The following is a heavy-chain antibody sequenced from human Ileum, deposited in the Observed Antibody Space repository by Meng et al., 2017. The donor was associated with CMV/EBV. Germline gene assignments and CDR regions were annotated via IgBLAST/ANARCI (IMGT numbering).Heavy chain of an antibody. CDR2: INPNGGGT. CDR1: GYTFTDSY. CDR3: ARSRAYVRGYGCGWGFDH. D-gene: IGHD6-19*01. Sequence: ASVKVSCKTSGYTFTDSYIHWVRQVPAHGLEWMGWINPNGGGTTFPQPFRGRVTMTTYASISSVNMELSSMTSDDTATYYCARSRAYVRGYGCGWGFDHWGQGVLVTVSS. V-gene: IGHV1-2*02. J-gene: IGHJ4*02.